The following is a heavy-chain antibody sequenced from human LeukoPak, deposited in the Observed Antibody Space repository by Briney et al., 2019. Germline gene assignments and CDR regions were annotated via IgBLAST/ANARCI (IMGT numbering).Heavy chain of an antibody. J-gene: IGHJ5*02. CDR2: INTNTGNP. CDR3: ARPRSYGALPELDP. CDR1: GYTFTSYA. V-gene: IGHV7-4-1*02. Sequence: ASVKVSCKASGYTFTSYAMNWVRQAPGQGLEWMGWINTNTGNPTYAQGFTGRFVFSLDTSVSTAYLQISSLKAEDAAVYYCARPRSYGALPELDPWGQGTLVTVSS. D-gene: IGHD4-17*01.